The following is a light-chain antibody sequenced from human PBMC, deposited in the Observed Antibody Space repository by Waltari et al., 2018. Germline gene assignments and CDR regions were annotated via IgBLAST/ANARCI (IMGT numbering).Light chain of an antibody. J-gene: IGLJ2*01. Sequence: SYEVTQPPSVSVSPGQTASLFCSGENLGHKYTSWYQQKTGQSPLLVMHQHNVRPSGIPERFSGSSSGNTATLTISGTQAMDEAVYFCQTWDLITVTFGGGTKLTVL. CDR2: QHN. V-gene: IGLV3-1*01. CDR3: QTWDLITVT. CDR1: NLGHKY.